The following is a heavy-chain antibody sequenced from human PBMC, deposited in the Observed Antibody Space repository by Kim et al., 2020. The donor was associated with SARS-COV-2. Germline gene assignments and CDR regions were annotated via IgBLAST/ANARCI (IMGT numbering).Heavy chain of an antibody. CDR2: INPNSGGT. J-gene: IGHJ4*02. V-gene: IGHV1-2*06. CDR1: GYTFTGYY. CDR3: ASLPSPYCTNGVCSDY. Sequence: ASVKVSCKASGYTFTGYYMHWVRQAPGQGLEWMGRINPNSGGTNYAQKFQGRVTMTRDTSISTAYMELSRLRSDDTAVYYCASLPSPYCTNGVCSDYWGQGTLVTVSS. D-gene: IGHD2-8*01.